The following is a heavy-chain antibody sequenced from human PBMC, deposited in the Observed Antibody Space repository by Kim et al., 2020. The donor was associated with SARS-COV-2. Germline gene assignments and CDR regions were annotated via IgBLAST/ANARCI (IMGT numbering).Heavy chain of an antibody. D-gene: IGHD7-27*01. Sequence: GGSLRLSCAASGFTFDDYAMHWVRQAPGKGLEWVSGISWNSGSIGYADSVKGRFTISRDNAKNSLYLQMNSLRAEDTALYYCAKDPNMDVWGQGTTVTVSS. CDR3: AKDPNMDV. J-gene: IGHJ6*02. CDR2: ISWNSGSI. CDR1: GFTFDDYA. V-gene: IGHV3-9*01.